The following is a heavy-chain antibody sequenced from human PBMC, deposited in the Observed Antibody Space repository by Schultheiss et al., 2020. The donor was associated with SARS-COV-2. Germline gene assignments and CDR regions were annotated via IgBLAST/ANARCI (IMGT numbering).Heavy chain of an antibody. D-gene: IGHD6-13*01. CDR1: GFTFSSYS. J-gene: IGHJ4*02. Sequence: GGSLRLSCAASGFTFSSYSMNWVRQAPGKGLEWVSVIYSGGSTYYADSVKGRFTISRDNSKNTLYLQMNSLRAEDTAVYYCGVGYYSDYWGQGTLVTVSS. CDR3: GVGYYSDY. CDR2: IYSGGST. V-gene: IGHV3-53*01.